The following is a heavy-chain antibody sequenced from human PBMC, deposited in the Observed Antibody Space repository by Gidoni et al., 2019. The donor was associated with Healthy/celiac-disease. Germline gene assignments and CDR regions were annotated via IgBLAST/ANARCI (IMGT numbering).Heavy chain of an antibody. D-gene: IGHD2-2*01. CDR3: AKVVGDIVVVPAAKGEFDY. J-gene: IGHJ4*02. V-gene: IGHV3-23*01. Sequence: EVQLLESGGGLVQPGGSLRLYCAASGFTFSSYAMSWVRQAPGKGLEWVSAMSGSGGSTYYADSVKGRFTISRDNSKNTLYLQMNSLRAEDTAVYYCAKVVGDIVVVPAAKGEFDYWGQGTLVTVSS. CDR1: GFTFSSYA. CDR2: MSGSGGST.